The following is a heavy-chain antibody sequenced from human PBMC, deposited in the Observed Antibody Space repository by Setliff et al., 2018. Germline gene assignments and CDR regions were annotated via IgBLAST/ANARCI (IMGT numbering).Heavy chain of an antibody. J-gene: IGHJ6*03. Sequence: SETLSLTCTVSGGSISSYYWSWIRQPAGKGLEWIGRIYTSGSTNYNPSLKSRVTMSVDTSKNQFSLKLSSVTAADTAVYYCARVSTVTAWPYYYYMDVWGKGTTVTVSS. V-gene: IGHV4-4*07. CDR1: GGSISSYY. D-gene: IGHD4-4*01. CDR3: ARVSTVTAWPYYYYMDV. CDR2: IYTSGST.